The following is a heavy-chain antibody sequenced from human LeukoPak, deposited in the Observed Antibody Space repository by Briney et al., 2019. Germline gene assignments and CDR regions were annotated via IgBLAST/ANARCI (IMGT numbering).Heavy chain of an antibody. J-gene: IGHJ4*02. V-gene: IGHV3-21*01. CDR2: ISSSSSYI. CDR3: ARVQWRRLGPDY. Sequence: GGSLRLSCAASGFTFSSYSMNWVRQAPGKGLEWVSSISSSSSYIYYADSVKGRFTISRDNAKNSLYLQMNSLRAEDTAVYYCARVQWRRLGPDYWGQGTLVTVSS. D-gene: IGHD7-27*01. CDR1: GFTFSSYS.